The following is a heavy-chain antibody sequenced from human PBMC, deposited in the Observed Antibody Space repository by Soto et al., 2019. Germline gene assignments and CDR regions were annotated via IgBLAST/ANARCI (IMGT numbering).Heavy chain of an antibody. CDR1: GGSISSSSYY. Sequence: QLQLQESGPGLVKPSETLSLTCTVSGGSISSSSYYWGWIRQPPGKGLEWIGSIYYSGSTYYNPSLKSRVTISVDTSKNQFSLKLSSVTAADTAVYYCARQNLRAGAVPWFDPWGQGTLVTVSS. CDR2: IYYSGST. V-gene: IGHV4-39*01. CDR3: ARQNLRAGAVPWFDP. J-gene: IGHJ5*02. D-gene: IGHD6-6*01.